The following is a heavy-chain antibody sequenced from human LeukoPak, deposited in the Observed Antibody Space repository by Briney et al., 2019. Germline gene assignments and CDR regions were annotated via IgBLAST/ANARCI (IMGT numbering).Heavy chain of an antibody. CDR2: ISGSGSGGST. J-gene: IGHJ4*02. D-gene: IGHD3-22*01. CDR3: AKYSHDSSGSYDY. V-gene: IGHV3-23*01. Sequence: GGTLRLSCAASGFVFSSYGMSWVRQAPGKGLEWVSAISGSGSGGSTYYAGSVKGRFTISRDNSENTLYLQMNSLRAEDTAVYYCAKYSHDSSGSYDYWGQGTLVTVSS. CDR1: GFVFSSYG.